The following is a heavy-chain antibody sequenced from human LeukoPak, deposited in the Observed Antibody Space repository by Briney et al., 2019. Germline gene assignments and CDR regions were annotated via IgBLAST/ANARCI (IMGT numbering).Heavy chain of an antibody. D-gene: IGHD2-15*01. V-gene: IGHV1-46*01. CDR2: INPSGGAT. Sequence: ASVKVSCKASGYSFTNYYMHWVRQAPGQGLQWMGIINPSGGATSYAQKFQGRVTMTRDTSTSTAYMELSSLRSEDTAVYYCARGWYLEYYFDYWGQGTLVTVSS. CDR1: GYSFTNYY. J-gene: IGHJ4*02. CDR3: ARGWYLEYYFDY.